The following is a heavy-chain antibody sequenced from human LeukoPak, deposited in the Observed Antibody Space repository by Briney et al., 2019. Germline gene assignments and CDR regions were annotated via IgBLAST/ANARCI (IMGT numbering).Heavy chain of an antibody. Sequence: GGSLRLSCAASGFTFSSYSMNWVRQAPGKGLEWVSSISSGSSYIYYADSVKGRFTISRDNAKNSLYLQMNSLRAEDTAVYYCAREGPTDYYDSSGPFDYWGQGTLVTVSS. CDR1: GFTFSSYS. V-gene: IGHV3-21*01. J-gene: IGHJ4*02. D-gene: IGHD3-22*01. CDR3: AREGPTDYYDSSGPFDY. CDR2: ISSGSSYI.